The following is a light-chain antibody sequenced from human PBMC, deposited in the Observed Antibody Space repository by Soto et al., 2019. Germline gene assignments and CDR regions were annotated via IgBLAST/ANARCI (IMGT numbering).Light chain of an antibody. Sequence: MTQSPSSFSASTGDRVTITCRASQGISSHLAWYQQKSGQTPRLLIHGASTRATGIPARFSGSGSGTRFTLTIASLQSEDFAVYYCQQYDNWPRTFXQGTKADIK. V-gene: IGKV3-15*01. J-gene: IGKJ1*01. CDR2: GAS. CDR3: QQYDNWPRT. CDR1: QGISSH.